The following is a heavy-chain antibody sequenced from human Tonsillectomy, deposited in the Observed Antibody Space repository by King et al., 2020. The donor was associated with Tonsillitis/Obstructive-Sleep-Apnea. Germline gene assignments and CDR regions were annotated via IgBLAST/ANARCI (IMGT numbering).Heavy chain of an antibody. V-gene: IGHV3-15*01. D-gene: IGHD3-3*01. J-gene: IGHJ4*02. CDR3: TTRPYYDFWSGYYTGGRSGALIDY. Sequence: VQLVESGGGLVKPGGSLRLSCAASGFTFSNAWMSWVRQAPGKGLEWVGRIKSKTDGGTTDYAAPVKGRFTISRVDSKKTLYLQMNSLKTEDTAVYYCTTRPYYDFWSGYYTGGRSGALIDYWGQGTLVTVSS. CDR2: IKSKTDGGTT. CDR1: GFTFSNAW.